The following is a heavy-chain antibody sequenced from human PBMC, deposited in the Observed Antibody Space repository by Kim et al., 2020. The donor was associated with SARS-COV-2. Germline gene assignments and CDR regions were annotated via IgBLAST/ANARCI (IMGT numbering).Heavy chain of an antibody. Sequence: AGPVKGIFDISRDNSKNTLYLQMSSLRAEDTAVYYLARGGGRSRGAFDIWGQGTMVTVSS. CDR3: ARGGGRSRGAFDI. J-gene: IGHJ3*02. V-gene: IGHV3-66*01. D-gene: IGHD1-26*01.